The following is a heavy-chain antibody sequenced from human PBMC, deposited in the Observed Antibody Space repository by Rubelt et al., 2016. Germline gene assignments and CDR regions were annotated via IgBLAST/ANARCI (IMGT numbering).Heavy chain of an antibody. CDR2: ISHSGST. Sequence: QLQLQESGPGLVKPSETLSLTCTVSGGSISSSSCYWGWIRQPPGKGLEWIGEISHSGSTNYNPSLKSRVTISVDTSKNLFSLNRRSVTAADTAVYYCARDRGRTPFDYWGQGILVTVSS. V-gene: IGHV4-39*07. J-gene: IGHJ4*02. CDR1: GGSISSSSCY. CDR3: ARDRGRTPFDY. D-gene: IGHD1-14*01.